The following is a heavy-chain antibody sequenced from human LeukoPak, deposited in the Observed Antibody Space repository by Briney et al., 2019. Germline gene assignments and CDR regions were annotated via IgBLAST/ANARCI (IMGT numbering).Heavy chain of an antibody. D-gene: IGHD3-3*01. J-gene: IGHJ4*02. Sequence: PGGSLRLSCAASGLTVRSNYVSWVRQAPGKGLEWVSAIYSGGSTYYADSVKGRFTISRDNSKNTLYLQMNSLRAEDTAVYYCASSLEGNFWSGYHFWGQGTLVTVSS. CDR3: ASSLEGNFWSGYHF. CDR1: GLTVRSNY. V-gene: IGHV3-66*01. CDR2: IYSGGST.